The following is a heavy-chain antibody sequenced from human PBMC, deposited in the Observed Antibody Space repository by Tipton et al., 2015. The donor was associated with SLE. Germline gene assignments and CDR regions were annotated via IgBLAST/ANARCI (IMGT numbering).Heavy chain of an antibody. CDR3: ARDRDDSSGSPFDP. V-gene: IGHV4-59*12. Sequence: TLSLTCTVSGGSISSYFWSWIRQPPGKGLEWIGYIYYSGTTNYNPSLKSRVTISVDTSKNQFSLKLSSVTAADTARYYCARDRDDSSGSPFDPWGQGTLVTVSS. D-gene: IGHD3-22*01. CDR1: GGSISSYF. CDR2: IYYSGTT. J-gene: IGHJ5*02.